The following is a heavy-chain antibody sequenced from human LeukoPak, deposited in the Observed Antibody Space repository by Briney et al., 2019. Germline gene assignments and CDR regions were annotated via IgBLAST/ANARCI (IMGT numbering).Heavy chain of an antibody. J-gene: IGHJ6*03. CDR1: GYTFTGYY. Sequence: ASVKVSCKASGYTFTGYYMHWVRQAPGQGLEWMGWINPNSGGTNYAQKFQGRVTMTRDTSISTAYMELSRLRSDDTAVYYCAREVYSSSWTTAANYYYYMDVWGKGTTVTVSS. CDR2: INPNSGGT. CDR3: AREVYSSSWTTAANYYYYMDV. D-gene: IGHD6-13*01. V-gene: IGHV1-2*02.